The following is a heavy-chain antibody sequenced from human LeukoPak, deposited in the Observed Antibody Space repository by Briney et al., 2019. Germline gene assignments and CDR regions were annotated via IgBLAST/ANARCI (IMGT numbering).Heavy chain of an antibody. CDR1: RSTFTGHY. CDR2: ISAYNGNT. J-gene: IGHJ4*02. V-gene: IGHV1-18*04. D-gene: IGHD7-27*01. Sequence: ASVKVSCKASRSTFTGHYIHWVRQAPGQGLEWMGWISAYNGNTNYAQKVQGRITMTTDRSTSTAYMELRSLRPDDTAVYYCARDNLGFDYWGQGTLVTVS. CDR3: ARDNLGFDY.